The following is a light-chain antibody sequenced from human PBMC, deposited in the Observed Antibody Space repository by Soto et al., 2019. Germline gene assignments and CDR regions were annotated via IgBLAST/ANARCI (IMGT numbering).Light chain of an antibody. J-gene: IGKJ1*01. CDR2: DAS. CDR1: QSVSYY. V-gene: IGKV3-11*01. CDR3: QQRSNWPWT. Sequence: ETVLTQSPGTLSSSPGERATLSCRASQSVSYYLAWYQQKPGQAPRLLIFDASNRATGTPARFSGSGSGTDFTLTISSLEPEDFAVYYCQQRSNWPWTFGQGTKVDIK.